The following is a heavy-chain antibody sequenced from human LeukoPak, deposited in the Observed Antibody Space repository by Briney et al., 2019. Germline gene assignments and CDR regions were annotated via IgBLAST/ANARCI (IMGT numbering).Heavy chain of an antibody. CDR2: IYYSGST. J-gene: IGHJ3*02. D-gene: IGHD3-10*01. Sequence: PSQTLSLTCTVSGGSISSGSYYWSWIRQPAGKGLEWIGYIYYSGSTYYNPSLKSRVTISVDTSKNQFSLKLSSVTAADTAVYYCARGSRYYGSGRAFVIWGQGTMVTVSS. V-gene: IGHV4-30-4*08. CDR1: GGSISSGSYY. CDR3: ARGSRYYGSGRAFVI.